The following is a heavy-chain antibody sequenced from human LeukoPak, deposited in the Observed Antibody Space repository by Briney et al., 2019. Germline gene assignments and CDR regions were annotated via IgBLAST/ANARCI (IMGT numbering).Heavy chain of an antibody. D-gene: IGHD5-24*01. Sequence: PSETLSLTCTVSGGSISSYYWSWIRQPPGKGLEWIGYIYYSGSTNYNPSLKGRVTISVDTSKNQFSLKLSSVTTADTAVYYCARDLGDGYSDYWGQGTLVTVSS. V-gene: IGHV4-59*13. CDR1: GGSISSYY. J-gene: IGHJ4*02. CDR3: ARDLGDGYSDY. CDR2: IYYSGST.